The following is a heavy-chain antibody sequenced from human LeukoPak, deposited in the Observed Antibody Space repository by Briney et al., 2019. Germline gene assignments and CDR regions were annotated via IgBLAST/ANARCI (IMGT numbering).Heavy chain of an antibody. Sequence: SETLSLTCTVSGGSISSYYWSWIRQPPGKGLEWIGYIYYSGSTNYNPSLKSRVTISVDTSKNQFSLKLSSVTAADTAVYYCARATRRRPDAFDIWGQGTMVTVSS. D-gene: IGHD1-1*01. V-gene: IGHV4-59*01. CDR1: GGSISSYY. J-gene: IGHJ3*02. CDR2: IYYSGST. CDR3: ARATRRRPDAFDI.